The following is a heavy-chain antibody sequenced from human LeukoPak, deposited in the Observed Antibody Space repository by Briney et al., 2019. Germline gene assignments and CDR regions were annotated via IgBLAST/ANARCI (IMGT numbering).Heavy chain of an antibody. CDR1: GGSISSYY. V-gene: IGHV4-59*12. CDR3: ARDSSERGLGFDY. D-gene: IGHD5-24*01. Sequence: SETLSLTCTVSGGSISSYYWSWIRQPPGKGLEWIGYIYYSGSTNYNPSLKSRVTISVDTSKNQFSLKLSSVTAADTAVYYCARDSSERGLGFDYWGQGILVIVSS. CDR2: IYYSGST. J-gene: IGHJ4*02.